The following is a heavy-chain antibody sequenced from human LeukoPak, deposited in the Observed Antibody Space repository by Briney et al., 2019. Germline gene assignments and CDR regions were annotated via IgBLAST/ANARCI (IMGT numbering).Heavy chain of an antibody. J-gene: IGHJ5*02. V-gene: IGHV1-69*13. CDR2: IIPIFGTA. D-gene: IGHD3-9*01. CDR3: AIEGFKYYDILTGYFGNWFDP. CDR1: GGTFNSYA. Sequence: ASVKVSCKASGGTFNSYAISWVRQAPGQGLEWMGGIIPIFGTANYAQKFQGRVTITADESTSTAYMELSSLRYEDTAVYYCAIEGFKYYDILTGYFGNWFDPWGQGTLVTVSS.